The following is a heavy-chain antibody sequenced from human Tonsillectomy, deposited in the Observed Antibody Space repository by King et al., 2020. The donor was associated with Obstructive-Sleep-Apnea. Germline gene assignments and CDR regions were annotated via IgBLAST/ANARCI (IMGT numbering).Heavy chain of an antibody. Sequence: VQLVESGGGLVQPGGSLRLSCAASGFTFSNYVMSWVRQAPGKGLEWVSSISGSAGSTYSADSVKGRFTISRDTSKNTLYLQMNSLRAEDTAVFYCAGRYYDSAGYYYGFDHWGQGTLVTVSS. CDR1: GFTFSNYV. D-gene: IGHD3-22*01. J-gene: IGHJ4*02. CDR2: ISGSAGST. CDR3: AGRYYDSAGYYYGFDH. V-gene: IGHV3-23*04.